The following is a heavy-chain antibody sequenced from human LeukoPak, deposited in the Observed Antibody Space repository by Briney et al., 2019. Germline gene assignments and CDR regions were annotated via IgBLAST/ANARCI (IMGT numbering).Heavy chain of an antibody. CDR3: ARDRKMATNSWAFDI. V-gene: IGHV3-64*01. D-gene: IGHD5-24*01. CDR1: GFTFSSYA. CDR2: ISSNGGST. Sequence: PGGSLRLSCAASGFTFSSYAMHWVRQAPGKGLEYVSAISSNGGSTYYASSVKGRFTISRDNSKNTLYLQMGSLRAEDMAVYYCARDRKMATNSWAFDIWGQGTMVTVSS. J-gene: IGHJ3*02.